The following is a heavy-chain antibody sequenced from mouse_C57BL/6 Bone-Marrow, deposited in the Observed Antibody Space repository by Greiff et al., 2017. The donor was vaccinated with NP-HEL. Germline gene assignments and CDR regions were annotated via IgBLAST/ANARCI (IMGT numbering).Heavy chain of an antibody. Sequence: EVHLVESGGGLVKPGGSLKLSCAASGFTFSDYGMHWVRQAPEKGLEWVAYISSGSSTIYYADTVKGRFTISRGNAKNTLFLQMTSLRSEDTAMYYCARESYYYGSSYPAWFAYWGQGTLVTVSA. CDR3: ARESYYYGSSYPAWFAY. D-gene: IGHD1-1*01. CDR2: ISSGSSTI. V-gene: IGHV5-17*01. CDR1: GFTFSDYG. J-gene: IGHJ3*01.